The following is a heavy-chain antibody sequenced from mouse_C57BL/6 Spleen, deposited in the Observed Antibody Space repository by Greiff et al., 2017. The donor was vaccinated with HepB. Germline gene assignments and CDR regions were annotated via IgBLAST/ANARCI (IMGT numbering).Heavy chain of an antibody. CDR1: GYTFTSYW. CDR3: AREYYSNSLLYFDV. D-gene: IGHD2-5*01. CDR2: IYPGSGST. V-gene: IGHV1-55*01. Sequence: QVQLQQPGAELVKPGASVKMSCKASGYTFTSYWITWVKQRPGQGLEWIGDIYPGSGSTNYNEKFKSKATLTVDTSSSTAYMQLSSLTSEDSAVYYCAREYYSNSLLYFDVWGTGTTVTVSS. J-gene: IGHJ1*03.